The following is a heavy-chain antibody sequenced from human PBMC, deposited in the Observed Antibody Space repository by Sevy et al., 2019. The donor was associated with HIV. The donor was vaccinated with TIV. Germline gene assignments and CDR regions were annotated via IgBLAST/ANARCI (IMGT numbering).Heavy chain of an antibody. CDR1: GYTFTSYG. D-gene: IGHD5-18*01. J-gene: IGHJ6*02. CDR3: ARERKQHSFYYGMDV. V-gene: IGHV1-18*01. CDR2: ISAYNGNT. Sequence: ASVKVSCKASGYTFTSYGISWVRQAPGQGLEWMGWISAYNGNTNYAQKLQGRVTMTTDTSTSTAYMELRSLRSDDTAVYYCARERKQHSFYYGMDVWGQGTTVTVSS.